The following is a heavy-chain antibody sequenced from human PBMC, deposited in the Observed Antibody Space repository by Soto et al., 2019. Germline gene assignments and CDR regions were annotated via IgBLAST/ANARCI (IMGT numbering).Heavy chain of an antibody. CDR1: WFTFSMYW. J-gene: IGHJ4*02. CDR3: TRGPRADSSGTWAH. Sequence: SLNIPFVVPWFTFSMYWIHRVLHVPGQSAFWVSRIGDDGTTTNYADSVRGRFTVSIDNSKNTLYLQMNNLKADDTAIYYCTRGPRADSSGTWAHWGEGTPVTVSS. CDR2: IGDDGTTT. D-gene: IGHD1-26*01. V-gene: IGHV3-74*01.